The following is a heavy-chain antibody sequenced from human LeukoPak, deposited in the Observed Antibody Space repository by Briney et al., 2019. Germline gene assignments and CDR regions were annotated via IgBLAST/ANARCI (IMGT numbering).Heavy chain of an antibody. Sequence: SETLSLTCAVYGGSFSGYYWSWIRQPPGKGLEWIGEINHSGSTNYNPSLKSRVTISVDTSKNQFSLRLSSVTAADTAVYYCARDDRIYYDNSRGFDFWGQGSLVIVSS. V-gene: IGHV4-34*01. CDR2: INHSGST. CDR3: ARDDRIYYDNSRGFDF. CDR1: GGSFSGYY. J-gene: IGHJ4*02. D-gene: IGHD3-22*01.